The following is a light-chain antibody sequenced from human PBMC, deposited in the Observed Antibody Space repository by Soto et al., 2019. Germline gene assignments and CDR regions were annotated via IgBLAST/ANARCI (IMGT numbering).Light chain of an antibody. CDR1: NSDVGGYNY. J-gene: IGLJ1*01. Sequence: QSVLTQPASVSGSPGQSITISCTGTNSDVGGYNYVSWYQQHPGKAPKLLIFDVSSRPSGLSNRFSGSKSGNTDSLFISGLQAEDEADYYCASYTHSITYVFGSGTQLPVL. CDR2: DVS. CDR3: ASYTHSITYV. V-gene: IGLV2-14*03.